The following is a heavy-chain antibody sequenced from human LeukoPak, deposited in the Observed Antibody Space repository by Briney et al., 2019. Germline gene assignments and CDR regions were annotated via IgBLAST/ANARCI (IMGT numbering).Heavy chain of an antibody. V-gene: IGHV3-73*01. CDR1: GFTFSGSA. D-gene: IGHD4-17*01. J-gene: IGHJ6*02. CDR3: TRRGDYGYYYYGMDV. CDR2: IRSKANSYAT. Sequence: GGSLRLSCAASGFTFSGSAMHWVRQASGKGLEWVGRIRSKANSYATAYAASVKGRFTISRDDSKNTAYLQMNSQKTEDTVVYYCTRRGDYGYYYYGMDVWGQGTTVTVSS.